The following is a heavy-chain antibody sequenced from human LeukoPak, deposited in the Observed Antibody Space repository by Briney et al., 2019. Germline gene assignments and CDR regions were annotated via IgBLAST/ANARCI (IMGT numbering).Heavy chain of an antibody. CDR3: ARVGGPKAAQLQLAQPPYYYGMDV. CDR2: IGTAGET. CDR1: GFTFSSYD. V-gene: IGHV3-13*04. J-gene: IGHJ6*04. Sequence: GGSLRLSCAASGFTFSSYDMHWVRQATGKGREWVSAIGTAGETYYPGCVKGRFTISRENAKNSLYLQMNSLRAGDTAVYYCARVGGPKAAQLQLAQPPYYYGMDVWGEGTTVTVSS. D-gene: IGHD6-13*01.